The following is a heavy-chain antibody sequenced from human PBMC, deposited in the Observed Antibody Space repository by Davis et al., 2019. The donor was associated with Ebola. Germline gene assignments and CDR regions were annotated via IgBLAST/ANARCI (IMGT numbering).Heavy chain of an antibody. CDR3: ASHNDYGYYYGMDV. Sequence: GESLKISCAASGFTFSSYEMNWVRQAPGKGLEWVSYISSSGSTIYYADSVKGRFTISRDNAKNSLYLQMNSLRAEDTAVYYCASHNDYGYYYGMDVWGQGTTVTVSS. CDR2: ISSSGSTI. J-gene: IGHJ6*02. CDR1: GFTFSSYE. V-gene: IGHV3-48*03. D-gene: IGHD4-17*01.